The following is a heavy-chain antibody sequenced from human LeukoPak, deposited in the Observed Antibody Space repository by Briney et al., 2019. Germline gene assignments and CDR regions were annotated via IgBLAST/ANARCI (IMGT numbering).Heavy chain of an antibody. CDR2: ITFTSSTI. J-gene: IGHJ4*02. CDR3: ARDRLHYGEYEKTLDY. Sequence: GGSPRLSCVASGLTVSGNYMTWVRQAPGKGLEWVSYITFTSSTIHYADSVKGRFTISRDNAKSSLYLQMNSLRADDTAVYYCARDRLHYGEYEKTLDYWGQGTLVTVSS. V-gene: IGHV3-48*01. D-gene: IGHD4-17*01. CDR1: GLTVSGNY.